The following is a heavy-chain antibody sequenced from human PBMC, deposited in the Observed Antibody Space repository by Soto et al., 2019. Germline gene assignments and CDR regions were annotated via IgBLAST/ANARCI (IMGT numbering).Heavy chain of an antibody. CDR3: ARRYSSSWTPYYYYYMDV. CDR2: IYYSGST. CDR1: GGSISSYY. V-gene: IGHV4-59*08. D-gene: IGHD6-13*01. Sequence: SETLSLTCTVPGGSISSYYWSWIRQPPGKGLEWIGYIYYSGSTNYNPSLKSRVTISVDTSKNQFSLKLSSVTAADTAVYYCARRYSSSWTPYYYYYMDVWGKGTTVTVSS. J-gene: IGHJ6*03.